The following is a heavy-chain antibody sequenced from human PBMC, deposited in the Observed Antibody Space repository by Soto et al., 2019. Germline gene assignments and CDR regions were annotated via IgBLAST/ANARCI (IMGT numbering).Heavy chain of an antibody. CDR2: IDPSDSYT. Sequence: GESLKISCKGSGFIFTNYWITWVRQMPGKGLEWMGRIDPSDSYTNYSPSFQGNVTISADKSITTAYLQWSSLKASDTAIYYCAKQSAITIFGLVNGGMDVWGQGTTVTVSS. V-gene: IGHV5-10-1*01. J-gene: IGHJ6*02. D-gene: IGHD3-3*01. CDR3: AKQSAITIFGLVNGGMDV. CDR1: GFIFTNYW.